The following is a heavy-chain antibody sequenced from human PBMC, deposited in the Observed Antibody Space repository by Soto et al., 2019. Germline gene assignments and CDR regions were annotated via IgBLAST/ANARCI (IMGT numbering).Heavy chain of an antibody. Sequence: GGSLRLSCAASGFTFSSYGMHWVRQAPGKGLEWVAVIWYDGSNKYYADSVKGRFTISRDNSKNTLYLQMNSLRAEDTAVYYCARPPSGSYYFDYWGQGTLVPVSS. CDR3: ARPPSGSYYFDY. J-gene: IGHJ4*02. CDR1: GFTFSSYG. CDR2: IWYDGSNK. V-gene: IGHV3-33*01. D-gene: IGHD1-26*01.